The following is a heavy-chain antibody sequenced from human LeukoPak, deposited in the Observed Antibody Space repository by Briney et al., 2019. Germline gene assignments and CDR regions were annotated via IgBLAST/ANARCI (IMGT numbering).Heavy chain of an antibody. CDR2: INHSGST. CDR1: GGSFSGDY. CDR3: VREKKQWLSRPFDY. D-gene: IGHD6-19*01. Sequence: SETLSPTCAVYGGSFSGDYWSWVRQPPGKGLEWSGEINHSGSTNYNPSLKSRVTISVDTTQNQFSLKLSPETAENTAVCCGVREKKQWLSRPFDYSRERTQVTVSS. J-gene: IGHJ4*02. V-gene: IGHV4-34*01.